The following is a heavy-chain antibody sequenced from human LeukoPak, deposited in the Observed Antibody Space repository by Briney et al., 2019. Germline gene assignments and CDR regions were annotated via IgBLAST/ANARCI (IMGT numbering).Heavy chain of an antibody. J-gene: IGHJ4*02. CDR2: IRSGGTNT. Sequence: GGSLRLSCAASGFTFSSFSVNWVRQAPGKGLEWVSYIRSGGTNTDYTGSVKGRFTISRDNAKNSLYLQMNSLRAEDTAVYYCAKGWGRGGTQLWSPFDYWGQGTLVTVSS. D-gene: IGHD5-18*01. CDR3: AKGWGRGGTQLWSPFDY. CDR1: GFTFSSFS. V-gene: IGHV3-48*04.